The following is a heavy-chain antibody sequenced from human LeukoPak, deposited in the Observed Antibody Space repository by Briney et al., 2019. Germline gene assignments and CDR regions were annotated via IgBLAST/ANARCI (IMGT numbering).Heavy chain of an antibody. V-gene: IGHV3-48*03. CDR1: GFTFSSYE. D-gene: IGHD3-10*02. CDR3: AELGITIIGGV. Sequence: PGGSLRLSCAASGFTFSSYEMNWVRQAPGKGLEWVSHISSSGSTIYYADSVKGRFTISRDNAKNSLYLQMNSLRAEDTAVYYCAELGITIIGGVWGKGTTVTISS. CDR2: ISSSGSTI. J-gene: IGHJ6*04.